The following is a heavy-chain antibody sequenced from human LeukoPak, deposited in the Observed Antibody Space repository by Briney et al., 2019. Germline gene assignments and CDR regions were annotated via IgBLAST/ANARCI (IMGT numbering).Heavy chain of an antibody. J-gene: IGHJ4*02. CDR2: IKQDGSEK. V-gene: IGHV3-7*01. CDR1: GFTFSAYN. Sequence: GGSLRLSCAASGFTFSAYNMNWVRQAPGKGLEWVANIKQDGSEKYYVDSVKARFTISRDNAKNSLYLQMNSLRAEDTAVYYCASVITIFGVAPWYFDYWGQGTLVTVSS. CDR3: ASVITIFGVAPWYFDY. D-gene: IGHD3-3*01.